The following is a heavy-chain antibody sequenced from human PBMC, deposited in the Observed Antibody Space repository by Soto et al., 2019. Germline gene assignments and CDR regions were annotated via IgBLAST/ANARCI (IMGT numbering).Heavy chain of an antibody. CDR2: ITSSSSYI. Sequence: LRLSCAASGFTFSSYSMNWVRQAPGKGLEWVSSITSSSSYIYYADSVKGRFTISRDNAKNSLYLQMNSLRAGDTAVYYCARVPYYDFWSGHGAFDIWGQGTMVTVSS. D-gene: IGHD3-3*01. J-gene: IGHJ3*02. CDR3: ARVPYYDFWSGHGAFDI. CDR1: GFTFSSYS. V-gene: IGHV3-21*01.